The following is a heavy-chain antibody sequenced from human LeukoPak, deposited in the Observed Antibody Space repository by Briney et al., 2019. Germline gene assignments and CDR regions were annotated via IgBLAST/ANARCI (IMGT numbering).Heavy chain of an antibody. CDR3: ARVVPAAPRGHYYYMDV. D-gene: IGHD2-2*01. CDR1: GFTFSSYA. CDR2: ISGSGGST. Sequence: GGSLRLSCAASGFTFSSYAMSWVRQAPGKGLEWVSAISGSGGSTYYADSVKGRFTISRDNSKNTLYLQMNSLRAEDTAVYYCARVVPAAPRGHYYYMDVWGKGTTVTVSS. J-gene: IGHJ6*03. V-gene: IGHV3-23*01.